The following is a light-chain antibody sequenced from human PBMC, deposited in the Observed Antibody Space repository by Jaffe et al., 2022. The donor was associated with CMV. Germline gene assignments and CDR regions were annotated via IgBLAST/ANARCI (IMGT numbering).Light chain of an antibody. V-gene: IGLV1-40*01. CDR1: SSNIGAGYD. J-gene: IGLJ3*02. CDR2: GNT. CDR3: QSYDSGLSGSV. Sequence: QSVLTQPPSVSAAPGQRVIISCTGSSSNIGAGYDVNWYQHLPGTAPKLLIYGNTNRPSGVPDRFSGSKSGTSASLAITGLQAEDEGDYHCQSYDSGLSGSVFGGGTKMTVL.